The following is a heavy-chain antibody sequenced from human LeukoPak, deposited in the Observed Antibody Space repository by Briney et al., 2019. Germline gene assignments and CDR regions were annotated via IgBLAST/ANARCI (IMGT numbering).Heavy chain of an antibody. V-gene: IGHV3-15*01. Sequence: GWALRLSFVVSGFTFSDAWMNWVRQAQGKGLEGVGRIKSKADDETTDYAAPVKGRFTVSRDDSENTHYLQMNSLKTEATAVYYCAKGRTPDYWGQGTLVTVSS. CDR1: GFTFSDAW. CDR2: IKSKADDETT. J-gene: IGHJ4*02. CDR3: AKGRTPDY.